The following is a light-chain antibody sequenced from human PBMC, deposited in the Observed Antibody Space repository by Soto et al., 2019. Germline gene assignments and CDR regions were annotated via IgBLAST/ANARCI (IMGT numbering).Light chain of an antibody. CDR2: DAS. Sequence: EIVLTQSPATLSLSPGERATLSCRASQSVSSYLAWYQQKVGQAPRLLIYDASNRATGIPARFSGSGSGTDFTLTISSLEPEDFAVYYCQKRSQFGQGTRVEIK. CDR3: QKRSQ. J-gene: IGKJ5*01. CDR1: QSVSSY. V-gene: IGKV3-11*01.